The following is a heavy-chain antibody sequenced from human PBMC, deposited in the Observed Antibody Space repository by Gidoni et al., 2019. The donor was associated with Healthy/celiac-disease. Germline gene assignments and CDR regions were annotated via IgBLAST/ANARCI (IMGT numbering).Heavy chain of an antibody. CDR2: ISSSSSYI. J-gene: IGHJ4*02. CDR1: GFPFRRYS. V-gene: IGHV3-21*01. D-gene: IGHD2-15*01. Sequence: EVQLVESGGGLVKPGGSLSLSCAASGFPFRRYSMNWVRQAPGKGLEWVSSISSSSSYIYYADSVKGRFTISRDNAKNSLYLQMNSLRAEDTAVYYCARGTWGVVVAAKHDYWGQGTLVTVSS. CDR3: ARGTWGVVVAAKHDY.